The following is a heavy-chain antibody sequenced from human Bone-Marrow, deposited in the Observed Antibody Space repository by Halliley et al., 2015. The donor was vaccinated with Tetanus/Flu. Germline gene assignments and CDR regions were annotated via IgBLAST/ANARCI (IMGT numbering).Heavy chain of an antibody. Sequence: LGCIGYIRKTGSTFDTPSLEGRMLISVDTSKNQFSLEVNSVTAADTAVYYCASYVEGGGGLGYWGQGTRVTVSS. CDR2: IRKTGST. CDR3: ASYVEGGGGLGY. V-gene: IGHV4-30-2*05. J-gene: IGHJ4*02. D-gene: IGHD3-16*01.